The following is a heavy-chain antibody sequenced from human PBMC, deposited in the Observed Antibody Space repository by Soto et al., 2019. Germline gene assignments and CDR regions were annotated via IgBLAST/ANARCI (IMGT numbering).Heavy chain of an antibody. J-gene: IGHJ4*02. CDR1: GGSISNHY. D-gene: IGHD7-27*01. Sequence: QVQLQESGPGLVKPSETLSLTCSVSGGSISNHYWSWIRQPPGKGLEWIGYIYYNGNTNYNPSLKGRVTMSVDTSRNQISLKLTTVTGADTSVYYCTRANWYSEYWGQGTLVTVSS. CDR2: IYYNGNT. CDR3: TRANWYSEY. V-gene: IGHV4-59*11.